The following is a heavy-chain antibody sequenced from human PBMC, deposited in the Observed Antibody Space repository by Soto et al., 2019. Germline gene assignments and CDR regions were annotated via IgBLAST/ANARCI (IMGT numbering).Heavy chain of an antibody. Sequence: SVKVSCKASGGTFSSYAISWVRQAPGQGLEWMGGIIPIFGTANYAQKFQGRVTITADESTSTAYMELSSLRSEDTAVYYCARGGATRTGMDVWGQGTTVTVSS. J-gene: IGHJ6*02. CDR1: GGTFSSYA. CDR3: ARGGATRTGMDV. V-gene: IGHV1-69*13. D-gene: IGHD5-12*01. CDR2: IIPIFGTA.